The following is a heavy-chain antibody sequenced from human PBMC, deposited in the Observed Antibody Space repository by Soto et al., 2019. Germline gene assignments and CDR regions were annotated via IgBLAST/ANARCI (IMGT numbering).Heavy chain of an antibody. CDR2: IIPIFGTA. D-gene: IGHD3-10*01. J-gene: IGHJ5*02. CDR3: ARASGVGYYGSGSYYNRNNWFDP. V-gene: IGHV1-69*01. CDR1: GDTFSSYA. Sequence: QVQLVQSGAEVKKPGSSVKVSCKASGDTFSSYAISWVRQAPGQGLEWMGGIIPIFGTANYAQKFQGRVTITADESTSTAYMELSSLRSEDTAVYYCARASGVGYYGSGSYYNRNNWFDPWGQGTLVTVSS.